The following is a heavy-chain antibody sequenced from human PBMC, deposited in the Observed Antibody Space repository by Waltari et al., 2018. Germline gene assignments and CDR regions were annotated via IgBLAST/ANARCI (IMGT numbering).Heavy chain of an antibody. D-gene: IGHD2-2*01. Sequence: QVQLVQSGAEVKKPGASVKVSCKASGYTFTSYAMHWVRQAPGQRLEWMGWINAGKGNTKYSQKFQGRVTITRDTSASTAYMELSSLRSEDTAVYYCARDRGVPAAMLYYYYGMDVWGQGTTVTVSS. V-gene: IGHV1-3*01. CDR1: GYTFTSYA. J-gene: IGHJ6*02. CDR2: INAGKGNT. CDR3: ARDRGVPAAMLYYYYGMDV.